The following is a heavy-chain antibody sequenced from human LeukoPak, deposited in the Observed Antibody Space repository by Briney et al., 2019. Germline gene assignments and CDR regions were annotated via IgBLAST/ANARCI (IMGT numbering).Heavy chain of an antibody. V-gene: IGHV3-21*01. CDR1: GFTLTSYT. D-gene: IGHD3-10*01. Sequence: GGSLRLSCAASGFTLTSYTMNWVRQAPGKGLEWVSFISSSSSYIYYANSVKGRFTISRDNARNSLYLQMNSLRDEDTAVYYCARNRGYYGSGSYYNDYWGQGTLVTVSS. J-gene: IGHJ4*02. CDR2: ISSSSSYI. CDR3: ARNRGYYGSGSYYNDY.